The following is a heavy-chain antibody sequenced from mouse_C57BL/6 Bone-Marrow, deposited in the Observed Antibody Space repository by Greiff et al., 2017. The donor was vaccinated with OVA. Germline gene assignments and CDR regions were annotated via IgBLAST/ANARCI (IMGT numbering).Heavy chain of an antibody. CDR1: GYTFTCYG. J-gene: IGHJ4*01. Sequence: VQLQQSGAELARPGASVKLSCKASGYTFTCYGISWVKQRTGQGLEWIGEIYPRSGNTYYNEKFKGKATLTADKSSSTAYMELRSLTSEDSAVYFCAIPAQPYAMDYWGQGTSVTVSS. CDR2: IYPRSGNT. CDR3: AIPAQPYAMDY. D-gene: IGHD3-2*02. V-gene: IGHV1-81*01.